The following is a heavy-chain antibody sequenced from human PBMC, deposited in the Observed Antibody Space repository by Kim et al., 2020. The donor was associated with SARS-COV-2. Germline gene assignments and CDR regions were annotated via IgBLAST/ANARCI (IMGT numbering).Heavy chain of an antibody. Sequence: GGSLRLSCAASGFTFSSYSMNWVRQAPGKGLEWVSSISSSSSYIYYADSVKGRFTISRDNAKNSLYLQMNSLRAEDTAVYYCARSYDYGDYYYYYYGMDVWGQGTTVTVSS. J-gene: IGHJ6*02. CDR2: ISSSSSYI. D-gene: IGHD4-17*01. CDR1: GFTFSSYS. CDR3: ARSYDYGDYYYYYYGMDV. V-gene: IGHV3-21*01.